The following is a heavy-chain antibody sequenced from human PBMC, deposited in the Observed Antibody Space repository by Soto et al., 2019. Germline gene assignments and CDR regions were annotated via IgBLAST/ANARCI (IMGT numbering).Heavy chain of an antibody. CDR3: ARASSSWDLLHFNYYFYGMDV. Sequence: GASVKVSCKASGGTFSSYAISWVRQAPGQGLEWMGGIIPIFGTANYAQKFQGRVTITADKSTSTAYMELSSLRSEDTAVYYCARASSSWDLLHFNYYFYGMDVWGQGTTVTFSS. J-gene: IGHJ6*02. CDR1: GGTFSSYA. D-gene: IGHD6-13*01. CDR2: IIPIFGTA. V-gene: IGHV1-69*06.